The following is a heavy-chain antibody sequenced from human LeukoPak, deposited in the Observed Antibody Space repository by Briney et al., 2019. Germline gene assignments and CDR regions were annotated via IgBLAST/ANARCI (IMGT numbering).Heavy chain of an antibody. D-gene: IGHD6-19*01. CDR1: GYTFTSYG. Sequence: GASVKVSCKASGYTFTSYGISWVRQAPGQGLERMGWISAYNGNTNYAQKLQGRVTMTTDTSTSTAYMELRSLRSDDTAVYYCARDIAVAGYDGLYVRPGGYWGQGTLVTVSS. CDR2: ISAYNGNT. CDR3: ARDIAVAGYDGLYVRPGGY. V-gene: IGHV1-18*01. J-gene: IGHJ4*02.